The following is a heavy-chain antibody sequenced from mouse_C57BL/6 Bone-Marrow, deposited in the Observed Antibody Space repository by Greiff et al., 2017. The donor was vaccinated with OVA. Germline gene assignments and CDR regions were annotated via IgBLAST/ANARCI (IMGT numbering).Heavy chain of an antibody. J-gene: IGHJ3*01. CDR1: GFTFSSYG. Sequence: EVKLVESGGDLVKPGGSLKLSCAASGFTFSSYGMSWVRQTPDKRLEWVATISSGGSYTYYPDSVKGRFTISRDNAKNTLYLQMSGLKSEDTAMYYCARHGDYDYDPLFAYWGQGTLVTVSA. D-gene: IGHD2-4*01. V-gene: IGHV5-6*01. CDR3: ARHGDYDYDPLFAY. CDR2: ISSGGSYT.